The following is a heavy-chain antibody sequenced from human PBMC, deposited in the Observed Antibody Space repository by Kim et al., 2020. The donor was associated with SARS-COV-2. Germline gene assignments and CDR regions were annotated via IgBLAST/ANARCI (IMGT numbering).Heavy chain of an antibody. V-gene: IGHV5-51*01. J-gene: IGHJ6*02. CDR2: IYPGDSDT. CDR1: GYSFTSYW. D-gene: IGHD6-6*01. Sequence: GESLKISCKGSGYSFTSYWIGWVRQMPGKGLEWMGIIYPGDSDTRYSPSFQGQVTISADKSISTAYLQWSSLKASDTAMYYCARLKYSSSSTIYYYYYGMDVWGQGTTVTVSS. CDR3: ARLKYSSSSTIYYYYYGMDV.